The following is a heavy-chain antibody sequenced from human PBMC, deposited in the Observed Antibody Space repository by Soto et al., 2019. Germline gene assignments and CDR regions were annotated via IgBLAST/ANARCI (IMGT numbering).Heavy chain of an antibody. D-gene: IGHD6-6*01. V-gene: IGHV3-33*08. CDR2: IWYDGSNK. CDR1: GFTFSSYG. CDR3: EREGVAAPPKFYYYYDMDV. J-gene: IGHJ6*03. Sequence: GGSLRLSCAASGFTFSSYGMHWVRQAPGKGLEWVAVIWYDGSNKYYADSVKGRFTISRDNSKNTLYLQMNSLRAEDTVVYYGEREGVAAPPKFYYYYDMDVWGKGTTVTVSS.